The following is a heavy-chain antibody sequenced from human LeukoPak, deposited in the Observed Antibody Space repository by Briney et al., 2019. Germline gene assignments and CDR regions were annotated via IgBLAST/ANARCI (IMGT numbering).Heavy chain of an antibody. CDR3: AVLGNYALDY. D-gene: IGHD1-7*01. V-gene: IGHV4-59*02. CDR1: GGSVSSHY. Sequence: PSETLSLTCSVSGGSVSSHYWSWIRQPPGKGLEWIGYMYYSGSTTYNPSLKSRVTISVDTSKNQLSLKLSSVTAADTAVYYCAVLGNYALDYWGQGTLVTVSS. CDR2: MYYSGST. J-gene: IGHJ4*02.